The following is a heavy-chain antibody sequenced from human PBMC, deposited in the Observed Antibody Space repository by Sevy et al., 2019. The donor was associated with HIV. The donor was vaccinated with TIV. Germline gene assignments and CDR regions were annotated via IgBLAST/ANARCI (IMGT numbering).Heavy chain of an antibody. J-gene: IGHJ3*02. Sequence: ASVKVSCKASGGTFSSYAISWVRQAPGQGLEWMGGIIPILGTANYAQKFQGRVTITADKSTSTAYMELSSLRSEDTAVYYCARALTDLRLGERGAFDIWGQGTMVTVSS. CDR2: IIPILGTA. CDR3: ARALTDLRLGERGAFDI. CDR1: GGTFSSYA. D-gene: IGHD3-16*01. V-gene: IGHV1-69*10.